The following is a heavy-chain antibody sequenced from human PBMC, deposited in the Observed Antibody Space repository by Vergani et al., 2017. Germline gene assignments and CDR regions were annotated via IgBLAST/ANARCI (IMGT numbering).Heavy chain of an antibody. Sequence: QVKLQESGPGLVKPSETLSLTCTVSGASVNSYYWSWIRQPPGKGLEWMGYVSFRGDTLYDPSVKGRMTISLNTSSNQFSLYLTSVTAADTAVYYCARSRPYCTSGSCPAIWGQGTLVTVSS. D-gene: IGHD2-15*01. V-gene: IGHV4-59*02. CDR3: ARSRPYCTSGSCPAI. CDR1: GASVNSYY. J-gene: IGHJ4*02. CDR2: VSFRGDT.